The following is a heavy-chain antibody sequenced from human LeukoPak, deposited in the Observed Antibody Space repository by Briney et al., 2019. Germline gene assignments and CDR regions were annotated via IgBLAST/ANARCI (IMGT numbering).Heavy chain of an antibody. D-gene: IGHD2-2*02. J-gene: IGHJ2*01. CDR2: IYYSGST. V-gene: IGHV4-39*07. Sequence: SETLSLTCTVCGCSISSSSYYWGWIRQPPGKGLEWIGSIYYSGSTYYNPSLKSRVTISVDTSKHQFSLKLSSVTAADTAVYYCARDCSSTSCYTGVWYFDLWGRGTLVTVSS. CDR1: GCSISSSSYY. CDR3: ARDCSSTSCYTGVWYFDL.